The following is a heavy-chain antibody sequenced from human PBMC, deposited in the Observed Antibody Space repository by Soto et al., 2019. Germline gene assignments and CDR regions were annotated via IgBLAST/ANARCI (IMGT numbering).Heavy chain of an antibody. CDR2: IYYSGST. V-gene: IGHV4-31*02. CDR3: AGGGPYGMDV. CDR1: GGSISSGGYY. J-gene: IGHJ6*02. D-gene: IGHD3-16*01. Sequence: SETLSLTXTVSGGSISSGGYYWSWIRQHPGKGLEWIGYIYYSGSTYYNPSLKSRVTISVDTSKNQFSLKLSSVTAADTAVYYCAGGGPYGMDVWGQGTTVTVSS.